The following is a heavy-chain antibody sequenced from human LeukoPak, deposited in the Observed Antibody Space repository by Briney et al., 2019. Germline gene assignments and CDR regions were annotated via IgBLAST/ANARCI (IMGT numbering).Heavy chain of an antibody. Sequence: GGSLRLSCAASGFTFSSYGMHWVRQAPGKGLEWVAFIRYDGSNKYYADSVKGRFTISRDNSKNTLYLQMNSLRAEDTAVYYCARDSFIAVAGQQLWDYWGQGTLVTVSS. D-gene: IGHD6-19*01. J-gene: IGHJ4*02. V-gene: IGHV3-30*02. CDR1: GFTFSSYG. CDR2: IRYDGSNK. CDR3: ARDSFIAVAGQQLWDY.